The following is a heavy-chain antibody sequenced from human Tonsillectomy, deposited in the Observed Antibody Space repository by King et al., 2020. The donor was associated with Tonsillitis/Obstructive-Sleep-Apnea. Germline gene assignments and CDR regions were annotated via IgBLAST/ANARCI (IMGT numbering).Heavy chain of an antibody. J-gene: IGHJ4*02. V-gene: IGHV1-18*01. CDR1: GYTFTSYG. D-gene: IGHD2-2*01. CDR3: ARVVPAAKWPNYFDY. CDR2: ISAYNGNT. Sequence: VQLVESGAEVKKPGASVKVSCKASGYTFTSYGISWVRQAPGQGLEWMGWISAYNGNTNYAQKLQGRVTMTTDTSTSTAYMELRSLRSDDTAVYYCARVVPAAKWPNYFDYWGQGTLVTVSS.